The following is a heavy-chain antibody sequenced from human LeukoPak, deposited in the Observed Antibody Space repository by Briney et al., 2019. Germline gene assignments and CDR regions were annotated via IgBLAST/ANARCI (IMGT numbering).Heavy chain of an antibody. J-gene: IGHJ6*02. CDR2: ITSSGST. CDR3: ARDQSYDFWSGYYSYYGMDV. D-gene: IGHD3-3*01. V-gene: IGHV3-23*01. Sequence: GASLRLSCAASGFTFNNYAMNWVRQAPGKGLEWVSVITSSGSTYYADSVKGRFTISRDNSKNTLYLQMNSLRAEDTAVYYCARDQSYDFWSGYYSYYGMDVWGQGTTVTVSS. CDR1: GFTFNNYA.